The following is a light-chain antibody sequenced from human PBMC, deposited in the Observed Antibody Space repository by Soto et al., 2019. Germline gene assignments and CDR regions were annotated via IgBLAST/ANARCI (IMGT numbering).Light chain of an antibody. V-gene: IGLV2-11*01. CDR1: SSDVGGYNY. CDR2: DVS. CDR3: CSYAGSYSFL. J-gene: IGLJ1*01. Sequence: QSALTQPRSVSGSPGQSVTISCTGTSSDVGGYNYVSWYQQHPGKAPKVMIYDVSKRPSGVPDRFSGSKSGNTASLTISGLQAEDEADYYCCSYAGSYSFLFGSGTKVTVL.